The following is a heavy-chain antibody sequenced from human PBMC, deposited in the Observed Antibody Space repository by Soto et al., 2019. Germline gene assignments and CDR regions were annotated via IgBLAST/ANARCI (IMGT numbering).Heavy chain of an antibody. CDR3: ARVRLPLYCYGMDV. J-gene: IGHJ6*02. CDR1: GGTFSSYA. D-gene: IGHD6-25*01. V-gene: IGHV1-69*12. CDR2: IIPIFGTA. Sequence: QVQLVQSGAEVKKPGSSVKVSCKASGGTFSSYAISWVRQAPGQGLEWMGGIIPIFGTANYAQKFQGRVTITADESTSTADMELSSLRSEDTAVYYCARVRLPLYCYGMDVWGQGTTFTVSS.